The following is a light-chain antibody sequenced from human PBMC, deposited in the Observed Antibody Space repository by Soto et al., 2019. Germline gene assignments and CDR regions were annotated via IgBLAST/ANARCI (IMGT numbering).Light chain of an antibody. J-gene: IGKJ5*01. CDR2: GAS. CDR1: QSVSSRY. V-gene: IGKV3-20*01. CDR3: QQYGSSLIT. Sequence: EIVLTQSPGTLSLSPGERATLSCRASQSVSSRYLGWYQQKPGQAPRLLIYGASSRATGIPDRFSGSGSGTHFTLTISRLEPEDFAVYYCQQYGSSLITCGQGTRLEIK.